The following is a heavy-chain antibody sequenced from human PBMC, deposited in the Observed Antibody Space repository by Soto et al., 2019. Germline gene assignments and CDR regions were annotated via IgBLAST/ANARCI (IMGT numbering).Heavy chain of an antibody. D-gene: IGHD5-12*01. CDR3: ARGSGYDYGTGYYYGMDV. CDR2: IIPIFGTA. Sequence: SVKVSCKASGGTFSSYAISWLRQAPGQGLEWMGGIIPIFGTANYAQKFQGRVTITADKSTSTAYMELSSLRSEDTAVYYCARGSGYDYGTGYYYGMDVWGQGTTVTVSS. V-gene: IGHV1-69*06. CDR1: GGTFSSYA. J-gene: IGHJ6*02.